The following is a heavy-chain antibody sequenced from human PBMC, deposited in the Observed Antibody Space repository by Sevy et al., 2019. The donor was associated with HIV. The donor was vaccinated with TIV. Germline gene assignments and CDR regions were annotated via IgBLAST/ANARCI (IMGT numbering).Heavy chain of an antibody. CDR2: IGGSDDRT. Sequence: GGALRLSCAASGFSFSSYTMAWVRQAPGKGLEWVSSIGGSDDRTFYAGPGKGRFTISRDNSKNALHLRMNSLRAEDTAVYYCAKDYGDFKNWFDSWGQGTLVTVSS. J-gene: IGHJ5*01. CDR1: GFSFSSYT. V-gene: IGHV3-23*01. CDR3: AKDYGDFKNWFDS. D-gene: IGHD4-17*01.